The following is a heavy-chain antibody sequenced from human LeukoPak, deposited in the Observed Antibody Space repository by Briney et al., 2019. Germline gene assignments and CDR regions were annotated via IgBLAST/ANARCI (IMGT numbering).Heavy chain of an antibody. Sequence: ASVKVSCKASGYTFTGHYIHWVRQAPGQGLEWMGWINPNSGGTNYAQKFQGRVTMTRDTSISTAYMELSRLRSDDTAVYYCARGHQLRYFDGSPSTNLDYWGQGTLVTVSS. V-gene: IGHV1-2*02. CDR1: GYTFTGHY. D-gene: IGHD3-9*01. J-gene: IGHJ4*02. CDR3: ARGHQLRYFDGSPSTNLDY. CDR2: INPNSGGT.